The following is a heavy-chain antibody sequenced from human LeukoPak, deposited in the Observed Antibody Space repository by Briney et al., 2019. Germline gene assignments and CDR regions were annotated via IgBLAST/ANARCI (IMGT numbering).Heavy chain of an antibody. CDR1: GFTFSTYA. Sequence: PGGSLRLSCAASGFTFSTYAMSWVRQAPGKGLEWVAVISYDGSNKYYADSVKGRFTISRDNSKNTLYLQMNSLRAEDTAVYYCARELRGGSGSYQAFDIWGQGTMVTVSS. D-gene: IGHD3-10*01. J-gene: IGHJ3*02. CDR2: ISYDGSNK. V-gene: IGHV3-30-3*01. CDR3: ARELRGGSGSYQAFDI.